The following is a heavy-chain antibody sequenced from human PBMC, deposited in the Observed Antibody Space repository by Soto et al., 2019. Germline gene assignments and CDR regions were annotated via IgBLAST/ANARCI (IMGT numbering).Heavy chain of an antibody. CDR2: INTGNDNT. CDR3: ATGKPEIDY. CDR1: GYTFTSYV. Sequence: ASVKVSCKTSGYTFTSYVIHWVRQAPGQRLEWMGWINTGNDNTIYSQKFQGRVIITRDTSASTAYSEMRSLKSEDKAVYYCATGKPEIDYWGKGALVNVPS. J-gene: IGHJ4*02. V-gene: IGHV1-3*04.